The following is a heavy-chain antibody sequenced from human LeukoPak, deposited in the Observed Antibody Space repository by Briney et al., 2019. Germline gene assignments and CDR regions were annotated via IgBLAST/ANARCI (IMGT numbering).Heavy chain of an antibody. V-gene: IGHV1-18*01. Sequence: ASVKVSCKAPGYTFTTYNINWVRQAPGQGLEWMGWITADNGNTNYAQKLQGRVTMTTDTSTSTAYMELRSLRSDDTAVYYCARYVSDTSCSDYWGQGTLVTVSS. D-gene: IGHD2-2*01. CDR2: ITADNGNT. J-gene: IGHJ4*02. CDR1: GYTFTTYN. CDR3: ARYVSDTSCSDY.